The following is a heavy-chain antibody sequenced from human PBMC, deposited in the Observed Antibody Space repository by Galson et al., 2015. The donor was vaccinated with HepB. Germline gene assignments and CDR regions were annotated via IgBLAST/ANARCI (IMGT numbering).Heavy chain of an antibody. CDR3: ARGHTAIDY. Sequence: SLRLSCAASGFTFSSFTMSWVRQAPGKGLEWVSYITSISTTIYYADSAKGRFTISRDNAKNSLYLQMDSPRAEDTAVYYCARGHTAIDYWGQGALVTVSS. J-gene: IGHJ4*02. CDR1: GFTFSSFT. V-gene: IGHV3-48*01. D-gene: IGHD2-21*02. CDR2: ITSISTTI.